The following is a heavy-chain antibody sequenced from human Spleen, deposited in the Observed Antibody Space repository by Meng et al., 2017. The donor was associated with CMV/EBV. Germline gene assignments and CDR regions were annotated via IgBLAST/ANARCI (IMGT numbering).Heavy chain of an antibody. J-gene: IGHJ6*02. V-gene: IGHV4-39*07. Sequence: SETLSLTYTVSGGSISSSSHYWGWIRQPPGKGLEWIGEINHSGSTNYNPSLKSRVTISVDTSKNQFSLKLSSVTAADTAVYYCARDLEGSSLYYYYGMDVWGQGTTVTVSS. CDR1: GGSISSSSHY. CDR2: INHSGST. D-gene: IGHD6-6*01. CDR3: ARDLEGSSLYYYYGMDV.